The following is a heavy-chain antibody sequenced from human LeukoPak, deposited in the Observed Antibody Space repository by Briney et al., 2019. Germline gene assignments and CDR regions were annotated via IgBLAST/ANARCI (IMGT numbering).Heavy chain of an antibody. J-gene: IGHJ4*02. D-gene: IGHD5-12*01. Sequence: PSETLSLTCTVSGGSISSSSYYWDWIRQPPGKGLEWIGSVYYSGSTYCNPSLKSRVTISVDTSKNQFSLKLSSVTAADTAVYYCVRHPGYSGYDHGEYYFDYWGQGTLVTVSS. CDR2: VYYSGST. CDR1: GGSISSSSYY. CDR3: VRHPGYSGYDHGEYYFDY. V-gene: IGHV4-39*01.